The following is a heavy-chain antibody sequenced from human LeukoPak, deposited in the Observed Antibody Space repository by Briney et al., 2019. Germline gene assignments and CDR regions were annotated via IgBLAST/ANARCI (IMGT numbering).Heavy chain of an antibody. J-gene: IGHJ4*02. CDR2: INPNSGGT. CDR1: GYTFTGYY. CDR3: ASDRLTMVRGVIQPSTLRY. Sequence: GASVKVSCKASGYTFTGYYMHWVRQAPGQGLEWMGWINPNSGGTNYAQKFQGRVTMTRDTSISTAYMELSRLRSDDTAVYYCASDRLTMVRGVIQPSTLRYWGQGTLVTVSS. D-gene: IGHD3-10*01. V-gene: IGHV1-2*02.